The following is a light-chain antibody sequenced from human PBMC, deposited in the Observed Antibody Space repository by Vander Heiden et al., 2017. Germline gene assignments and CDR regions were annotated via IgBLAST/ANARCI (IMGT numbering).Light chain of an antibody. CDR1: QSVLYSSNNKNY. J-gene: IGKJ1*01. Sequence: DIVMTQSPDSLAVSLGERATINCKSSQSVLYSSNNKNYLGWYQQKPEQPPKLLIYWASTRESGVPDRFSGSGSGTDFTLTISSLQAEDVAVYYCQQYYSTLRTFGQGTKVEIK. V-gene: IGKV4-1*01. CDR3: QQYYSTLRT. CDR2: WAS.